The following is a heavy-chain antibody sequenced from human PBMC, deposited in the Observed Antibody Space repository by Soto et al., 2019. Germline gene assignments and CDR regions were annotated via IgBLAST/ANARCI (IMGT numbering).Heavy chain of an antibody. CDR2: INQDGSGR. CDR1: EFTFSKYW. V-gene: IGHV3-7*01. D-gene: IGHD3-16*01. CDR3: VCGGNYFVY. Sequence: EVQLVESGGGWGQPGGSLRLSCAASEFTFSKYWMTWVRQSPGKGLEWVANINQDGSGRYYLDSVRGRFTISRDNAKNSLYLQMNSLRAEETAVYYCVCGGNYFVYWGQGTLVTVSP. J-gene: IGHJ4*02.